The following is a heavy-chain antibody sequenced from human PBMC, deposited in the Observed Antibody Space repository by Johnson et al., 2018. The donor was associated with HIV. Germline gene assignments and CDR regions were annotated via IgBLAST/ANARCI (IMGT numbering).Heavy chain of an antibody. D-gene: IGHD2-15*01. CDR3: AKDPGRRDPHAFDI. V-gene: IGHV3-30*18. CDR2: ISYDGSSK. CDR1: GFTVSSNY. J-gene: IGHJ3*02. Sequence: QVQLVESGGGLIQPGGSLRLSCAASGFTVSSNYMSWVRQAPGKGLEWVAAISYDGSSKYYPDAVKGRFTISRDNSKNTLYLQMNSLRAEDTAVYYCAKDPGRRDPHAFDIWGQGTMVTVSS.